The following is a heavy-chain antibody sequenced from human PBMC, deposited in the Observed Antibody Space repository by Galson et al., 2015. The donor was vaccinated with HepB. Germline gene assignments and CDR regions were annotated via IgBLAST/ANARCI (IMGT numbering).Heavy chain of an antibody. CDR3: ARSSGGYFDS. Sequence: LRLSCAGSGFNSSIFWMSWVRQAPGKGLEWVANIKQDGREKYYVGPVKGRFTISRDNAGNSLYLRMNSLRGEDTALYYCARSSGGYFDSWGQGILVTVSS. D-gene: IGHD1-26*01. V-gene: IGHV3-7*01. CDR2: IKQDGREK. J-gene: IGHJ4*02. CDR1: GFNSSIFW.